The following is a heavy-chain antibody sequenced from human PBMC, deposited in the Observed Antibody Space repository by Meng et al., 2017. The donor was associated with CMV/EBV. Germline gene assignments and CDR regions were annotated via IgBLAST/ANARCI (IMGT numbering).Heavy chain of an antibody. J-gene: IGHJ6*02. Sequence: GGSLRLSCAASGFTFSSYVVHWVRQAPGKGLEWVAFIRYDGSNKYYADSVKGRFTISRDNSKNTLYLQMNSLRAEDTAVYYCARVRPPYYYYGMDVWGQGTTVTVSS. CDR2: IRYDGSNK. CDR3: ARVRPPYYYYGMDV. V-gene: IGHV3-30*02. CDR1: GFTFSSYV.